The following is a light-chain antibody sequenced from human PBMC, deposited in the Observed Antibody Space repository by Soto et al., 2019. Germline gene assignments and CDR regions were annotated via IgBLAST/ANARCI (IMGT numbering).Light chain of an antibody. V-gene: IGKV3-15*01. CDR2: GAS. CDR1: QTIDIN. J-gene: IGKJ4*01. Sequence: ILMPQSQPTLSVPPGERATLFCRASQTIDINFAWFQQKPGLAPRLLIYGASSRALGSPAMFSVSQSGTEFTRTISSLQSEDCAVYYCQQYSAWPLSLGGGIKVDI. CDR3: QQYSAWPLS.